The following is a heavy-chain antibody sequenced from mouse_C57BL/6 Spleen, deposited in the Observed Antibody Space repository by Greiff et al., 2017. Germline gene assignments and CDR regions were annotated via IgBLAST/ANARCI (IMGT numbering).Heavy chain of an antibody. Sequence: EVQLQQSGPELVKPGASVKIPCKASGYTFTDYNMDWVKQSHGKSLEWIGDINPNNGGTIYNQKFKGKATLTVDKSSSTAYMELRSLTSEDTAVYYCARRMGSSYLYYFDYWGQGTTLTVSS. CDR3: ARRMGSSYLYYFDY. CDR1: GYTFTDYN. CDR2: INPNNGGT. D-gene: IGHD1-1*01. J-gene: IGHJ2*01. V-gene: IGHV1-18*01.